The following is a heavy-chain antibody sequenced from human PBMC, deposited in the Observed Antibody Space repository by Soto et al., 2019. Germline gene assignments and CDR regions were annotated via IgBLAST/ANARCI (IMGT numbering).Heavy chain of an antibody. J-gene: IGHJ3*01. D-gene: IGHD6-13*01. Sequence: PSQTLSLTCAISGDSVSSNSAAWNWIRQSPSRGLEWLGRTYYRSTWYNDYAVSVKSRISINADTSKNQFSLQLKSVTPDDTAVYYCARDPHSSSRIAFDVWGQGTMVTVSS. CDR3: ARDPHSSSRIAFDV. CDR1: GDSVSSNSAA. CDR2: TYYRSTWYN. V-gene: IGHV6-1*01.